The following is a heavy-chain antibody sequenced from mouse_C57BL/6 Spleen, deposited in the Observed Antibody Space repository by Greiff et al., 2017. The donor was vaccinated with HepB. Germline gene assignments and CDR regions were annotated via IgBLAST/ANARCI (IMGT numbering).Heavy chain of an antibody. CDR1: GYAFSSYW. Sequence: VQLQLSGAELVKPGASVKISCKASGYAFSSYWMNWVKQRPGKGLEWIGQIYPGDGDTNDNGKFKGKATLTADKSSGTAYMQLCSLTSEVSAVYFCGSHYYCSGYEDYFDFWGQGTTRTVSS. CDR3: GSHYYCSGYEDYFDF. V-gene: IGHV1-80*01. D-gene: IGHD1-1*01. J-gene: IGHJ2*01. CDR2: IYPGDGDT.